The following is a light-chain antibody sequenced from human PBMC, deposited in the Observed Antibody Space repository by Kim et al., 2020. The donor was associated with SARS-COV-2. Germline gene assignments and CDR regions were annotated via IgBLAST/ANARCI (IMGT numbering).Light chain of an antibody. J-gene: IGLJ2*01. V-gene: IGLV6-57*01. Sequence: VTISCTRSSGGIAGDYMYTVAWYQQRPGSCPSVVIYGDDQTPSGVPDRFSGCIDSSYNSASLTISGLKPEEEADYYCQSYDLKNVIFGGGTQLTV. CDR3: QSYDLKNVI. CDR2: GDD. CDR1: SGGIAGDY.